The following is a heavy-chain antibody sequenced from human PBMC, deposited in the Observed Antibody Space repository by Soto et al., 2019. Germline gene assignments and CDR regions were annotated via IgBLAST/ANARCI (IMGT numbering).Heavy chain of an antibody. CDR2: ISAYNGNT. Sequence: ASVKVSCKASVYTFTSYGISWVRQAPGQGLEWMGWISAYNGNTNYAQKLQGRVTMTTDTSTSTAYMELRSLRSDDSAVYYCARDDPIAVAGTDSFDYWGQGTLVTVSS. CDR1: VYTFTSYG. D-gene: IGHD6-19*01. J-gene: IGHJ4*02. V-gene: IGHV1-18*01. CDR3: ARDDPIAVAGTDSFDY.